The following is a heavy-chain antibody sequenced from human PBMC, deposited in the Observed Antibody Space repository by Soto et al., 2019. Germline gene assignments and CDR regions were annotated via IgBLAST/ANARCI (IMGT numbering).Heavy chain of an antibody. J-gene: IGHJ6*02. V-gene: IGHV1-69*13. Sequence: SVKVSCKASGVTISSYTISWVRQAPEQGLEWMGGIIPILGTENYAQKFQGRVTITADESTSTAYMELSSLRSEDTAVYYCAGILRFLEWPFRAYGMDVWGQGTTVSVSS. D-gene: IGHD3-3*01. CDR2: IIPILGTE. CDR1: GVTISSYT. CDR3: AGILRFLEWPFRAYGMDV.